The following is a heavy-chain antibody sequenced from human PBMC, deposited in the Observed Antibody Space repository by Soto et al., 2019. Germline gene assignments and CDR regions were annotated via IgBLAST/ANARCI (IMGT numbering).Heavy chain of an antibody. CDR3: ARVLLWFGELHYYYYYMDV. CDR2: IYYSGST. CDR1: GGSISSGGYY. J-gene: IGHJ6*03. Sequence: PSETLSLTCTVSGGSISSGGYYWSWIRQHPGKGLEWIGYIYYSGSTYYNPSLKSRVTISVDTSKNQFSLKLSSVTAADTAVYYCARVLLWFGELHYYYYYMDVWGKGTTVTVSS. D-gene: IGHD3-10*01. V-gene: IGHV4-31*03.